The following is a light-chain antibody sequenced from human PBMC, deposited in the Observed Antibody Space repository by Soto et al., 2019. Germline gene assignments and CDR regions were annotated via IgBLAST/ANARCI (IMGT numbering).Light chain of an antibody. CDR2: AAS. J-gene: IGKJ1*01. CDR1: QSINIY. CDR3: QQSYSIPWT. V-gene: IGKV1-39*01. Sequence: DIQMTQSPSSLSASVGDRVTITCRASQSINIYVNWYQQKPGKAPKVLIHAASSLLSGVPSSFSGSGSGTDFTLTISSLQPEDFASYYCQQSYSIPWTFGQGTKVEIK.